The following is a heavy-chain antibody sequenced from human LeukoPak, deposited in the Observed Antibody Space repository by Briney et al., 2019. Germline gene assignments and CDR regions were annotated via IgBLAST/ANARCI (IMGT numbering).Heavy chain of an antibody. CDR2: SRYSGSA. CDR1: GDSISCYY. J-gene: IGHJ4*02. CDR3: ARLVYDSRGYYFDY. V-gene: IGHV4-59*08. D-gene: IGHD3-22*01. Sequence: SETLSLTCSVSGDSISCYYWSWIRPPPGKGREWIGYSRYSGSAIYNHSRRSRVTISIDTSKNQSSLKLRSVTAADTAVYRCARLVYDSRGYYFDYWGQGTLVTVSS.